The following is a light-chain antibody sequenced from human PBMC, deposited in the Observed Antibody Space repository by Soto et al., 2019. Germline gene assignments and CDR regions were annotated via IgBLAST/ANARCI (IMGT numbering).Light chain of an antibody. CDR1: HSVSNN. Sequence: ETVMTQSPASLSVSPGERATLSCRASHSVSNNLAWYQQKPGQAPRLLIYHASTRAPGIPARFSGSGSGTELTLTISSVQSEESAVYYCQHYNSRPLTFGGGNKVEIK. CDR2: HAS. J-gene: IGKJ4*01. CDR3: QHYNSRPLT. V-gene: IGKV3-15*01.